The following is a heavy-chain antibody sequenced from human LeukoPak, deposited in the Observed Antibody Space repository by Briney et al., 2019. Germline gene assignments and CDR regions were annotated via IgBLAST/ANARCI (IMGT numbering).Heavy chain of an antibody. Sequence: GRSLRLSCAASGFTFSSYAMHWVRQAPGKGLEWVAVISYDGSNNYYADSVKGRFTISRDNSKNTLYLQMNSLRAEDTAVYYCARVTARHYYDSSGYPHYWGQGTLVTVSS. CDR2: ISYDGSNN. CDR3: ARVTARHYYDSSGYPHY. CDR1: GFTFSSYA. V-gene: IGHV3-30-3*01. D-gene: IGHD3-22*01. J-gene: IGHJ4*02.